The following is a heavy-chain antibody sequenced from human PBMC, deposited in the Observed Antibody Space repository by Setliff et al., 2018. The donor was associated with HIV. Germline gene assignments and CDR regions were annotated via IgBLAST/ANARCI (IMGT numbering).Heavy chain of an antibody. D-gene: IGHD3-10*01. CDR2: IISILDIT. Sequence: SVKVSCKASGGTSSTHAINWVRQAPGQGLEWMGQIISILDITTYAQSLQGRVTITADESTSTFYMELSSLRSADTAVYYCAGPRGDEAFDTWGQGTKVTVS. J-gene: IGHJ3*02. CDR3: AGPRGDEAFDT. V-gene: IGHV1-69*10. CDR1: GGTSSTHA.